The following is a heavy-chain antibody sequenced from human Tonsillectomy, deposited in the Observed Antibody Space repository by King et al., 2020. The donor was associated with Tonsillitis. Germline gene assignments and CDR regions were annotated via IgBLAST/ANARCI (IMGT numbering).Heavy chain of an antibody. V-gene: IGHV1-18*04. Sequence: VQLVESGAEVKKPGASVKVSCKASGYTFTNYGISWVRQAPGQGLEWMGWISTYDGKANFPQKLKGRVTMTTDTSTSTAYMELRSLRSDDPAVYYCARGGPEGGSMHLDYWGQGTLVTVPS. J-gene: IGHJ4*02. CDR1: GYTFTNYG. CDR3: ARGGPEGGSMHLDY. CDR2: ISTYDGKA. D-gene: IGHD2/OR15-2a*01.